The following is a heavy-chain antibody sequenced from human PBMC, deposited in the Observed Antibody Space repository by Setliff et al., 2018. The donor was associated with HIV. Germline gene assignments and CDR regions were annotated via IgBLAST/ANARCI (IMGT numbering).Heavy chain of an antibody. Sequence: SETLSLTCSVSGDSLDPIAHGNQFWGWIRQSGGKGLEWIGQIFMSGGADYDPSLESRVTISLDMSKNQFFLEMRSLTAADTAVYYCVRAPVYCAADCYPRYFEVWGQGALVTVSS. J-gene: IGHJ1*01. CDR1: GDSLDPIAHGNQF. CDR2: IFMSGGA. V-gene: IGHV4-61*09. CDR3: VRAPVYCAADCYPRYFEV. D-gene: IGHD2-21*01.